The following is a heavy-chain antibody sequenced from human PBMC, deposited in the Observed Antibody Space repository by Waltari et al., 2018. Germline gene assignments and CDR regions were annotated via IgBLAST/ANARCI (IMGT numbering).Heavy chain of an antibody. Sequence: QVQLQESGPGLVKPSETLSLTCAVSGYSIRSGYFWEWIRQPPGKGLAWIGIIYHSGTTYYNPSLKSRVTISVDTSKNQFSLKLSSATAADTAVYYCARRSVNWGATDYWGQGTLVTVSS. J-gene: IGHJ4*02. D-gene: IGHD7-27*01. CDR3: ARRSVNWGATDY. V-gene: IGHV4-38-2*01. CDR1: GYSIRSGYF. CDR2: IYHSGTT.